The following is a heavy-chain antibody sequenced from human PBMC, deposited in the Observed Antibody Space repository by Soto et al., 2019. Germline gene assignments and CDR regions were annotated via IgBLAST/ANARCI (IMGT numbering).Heavy chain of an antibody. D-gene: IGHD1-26*01. CDR2: ISWNSGSI. CDR3: AKAAVGADHRHFDY. Sequence: EVQLVESGGGLVQPGRSLRLSCAASGFTFDDYAMHWVRQAPGKGLEWVSGISWNSGSIGYADSVKGRFTISRDNAKNSLYLQMNSLRAEDTALYDCAKAAVGADHRHFDYWGQGTLVTVSS. CDR1: GFTFDDYA. J-gene: IGHJ4*02. V-gene: IGHV3-9*01.